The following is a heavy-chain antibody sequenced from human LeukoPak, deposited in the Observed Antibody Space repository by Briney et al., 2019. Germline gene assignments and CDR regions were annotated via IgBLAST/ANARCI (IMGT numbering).Heavy chain of an antibody. Sequence: GASLRLSCAVSGFTFRRYWMHWVRQAPGKGLVWVSRISGDGSMTNYADSVKGRFTISRDNAKNTVYLQMNSLRAEDTAVYYCSRYSSSSGGASHYLDYWGQGTLVTVSS. CDR1: GFTFRRYW. V-gene: IGHV3-74*01. D-gene: IGHD6-6*01. CDR2: ISGDGSMT. CDR3: SRYSSSSGGASHYLDY. J-gene: IGHJ4*02.